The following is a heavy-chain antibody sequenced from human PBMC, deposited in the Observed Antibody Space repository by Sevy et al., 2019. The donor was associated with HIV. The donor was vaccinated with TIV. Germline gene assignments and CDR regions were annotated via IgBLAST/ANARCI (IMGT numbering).Heavy chain of an antibody. D-gene: IGHD2-15*01. V-gene: IGHV1-18*01. CDR2: INTNNGNE. CDR1: GYTFTSNG. J-gene: IGHJ1*01. Sequence: ASVKVSCRASGYTFTSNGIAWVRQAPGQGLEWMGWINTNNGNENYAQKYQGRVTMTTDTSTSTGYMELRSLRSDETAMYYCARDRGYCSGGSCYIQQWGQGTLVTVSS. CDR3: ARDRGYCSGGSCYIQQ.